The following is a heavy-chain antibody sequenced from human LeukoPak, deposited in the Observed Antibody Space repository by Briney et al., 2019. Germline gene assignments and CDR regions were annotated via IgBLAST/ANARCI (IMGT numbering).Heavy chain of an antibody. Sequence: PSETLSLTCAVSGYSISSGYYWGWVRQPPGKGLEWIGSIYHSGSTYYNPSLKSRVTISVDTSKNQFSLKLSSVTAADTAVYYCARSGVPLLPEIFDCWGQGTLVTVSS. CDR1: GYSISSGYY. D-gene: IGHD2/OR15-2a*01. CDR2: IYHSGST. J-gene: IGHJ4*02. V-gene: IGHV4-38-2*01. CDR3: ARSGVPLLPEIFDC.